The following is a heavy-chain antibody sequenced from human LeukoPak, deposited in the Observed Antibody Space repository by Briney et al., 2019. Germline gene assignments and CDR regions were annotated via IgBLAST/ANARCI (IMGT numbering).Heavy chain of an antibody. CDR1: GYSFTSYW. Sequence: ESLKISCKGSGYSFTSYWIGWVRQMPGKGLEWMGIIYPGDSDTRYSPSFQGQVTISADKSISTAYLQWSSLKASDTAMYYCARSSNYYDSSGYPFDYWGQGTLVTVSS. CDR2: IYPGDSDT. J-gene: IGHJ4*02. D-gene: IGHD3-22*01. CDR3: ARSSNYYDSSGYPFDY. V-gene: IGHV5-51*01.